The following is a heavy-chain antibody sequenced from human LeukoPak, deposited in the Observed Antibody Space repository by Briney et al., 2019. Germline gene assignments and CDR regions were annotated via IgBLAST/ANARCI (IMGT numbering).Heavy chain of an antibody. D-gene: IGHD5-18*01. V-gene: IGHV1-2*02. CDR2: INPNSGGT. CDR1: GYTFTGYY. CDR3: ARSHSGYSYGLPGGY. Sequence: ASVRVSCKASGYTFTGYYMHWVRQAPGQGLEWMGWINPNSGGTNYAQKFQGRVTMTRDTSISTAYMELSRLRSDDTAVYYCARSHSGYSYGLPGGYWGQGTMVTVSS. J-gene: IGHJ3*01.